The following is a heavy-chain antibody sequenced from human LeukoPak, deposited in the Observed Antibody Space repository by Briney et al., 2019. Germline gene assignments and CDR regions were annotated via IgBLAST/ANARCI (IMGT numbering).Heavy chain of an antibody. Sequence: PSETQSLTCTVSGGSVSNSLNYWGWIRQPPGKGLEWIGNTFYTGSTYSNPTLKSRVTMSVDTSKNQFSLKLSSVTAADTAVYYCARLSKGRYFDYIFDYWGQGTLLTVPS. CDR1: GGSVSNSLNY. J-gene: IGHJ4*02. CDR3: ARLSKGRYFDYIFDY. V-gene: IGHV4-39*01. D-gene: IGHD3-9*01. CDR2: TFYTGST.